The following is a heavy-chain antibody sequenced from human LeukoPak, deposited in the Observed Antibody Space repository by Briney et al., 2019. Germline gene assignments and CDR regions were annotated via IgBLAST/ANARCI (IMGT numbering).Heavy chain of an antibody. Sequence: PGGSLRLSCAASGFTFSSYGMHWVRQAPGKGLEWVAVISYDGSNKYYADSVKGRFTISRDNSKNTLYLQMNSLRAEDTAVYYCAKESFDWLPAFDYWGQGTLVTVSS. CDR1: GFTFSSYG. CDR3: AKESFDWLPAFDY. J-gene: IGHJ4*02. V-gene: IGHV3-30*18. CDR2: ISYDGSNK. D-gene: IGHD3-9*01.